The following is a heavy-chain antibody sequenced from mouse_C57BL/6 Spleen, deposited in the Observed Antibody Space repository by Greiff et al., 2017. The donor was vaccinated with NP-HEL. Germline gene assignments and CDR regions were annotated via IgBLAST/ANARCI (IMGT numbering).Heavy chain of an antibody. D-gene: IGHD2-3*01. CDR2: IYPGDGDT. CDR1: GYAFSSSW. J-gene: IGHJ2*01. CDR3: AREGYSYYFDY. Sequence: VKLVESGPELVKPGASVKISCKASGYAFSSSWMNWVKQRPGKGLEWIGRIYPGDGDTNYNGKFKGKATLTADKSSSTAYMQLSSLTSEDSAVYFCAREGYSYYFDYWGQGTTLTVSS. V-gene: IGHV1-82*01.